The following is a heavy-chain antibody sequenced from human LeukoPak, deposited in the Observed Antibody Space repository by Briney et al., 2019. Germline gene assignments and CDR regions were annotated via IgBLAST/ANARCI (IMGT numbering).Heavy chain of an antibody. D-gene: IGHD6-19*01. J-gene: IGHJ4*02. V-gene: IGHV3-43*02. CDR2: ISEDGRST. CDR3: AKDQWQAGGFDY. CDR1: GFTFDEYG. Sequence: GGSLRLSCAASGFTFDEYGMYWVRQAPGKWLECVFLISEDGRSTFYADSVKRRFTNSRDNSKNSLYLQMNRLRTEDTALYYCAKDQWQAGGFDYWGQGTLVTVSS.